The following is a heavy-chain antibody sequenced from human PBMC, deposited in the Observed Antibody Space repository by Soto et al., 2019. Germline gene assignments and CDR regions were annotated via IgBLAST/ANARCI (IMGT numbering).Heavy chain of an antibody. J-gene: IGHJ4*02. Sequence: GGSLRLSCAASGFTFSSYGMHWVRQAPGKGLEWVAVISYDGSNKYYADSVKGRFTISRDNSKNTLYLQMNSLRAEDTAVYYCAKDLLIAARPFYDGGVDYWGQGTLVTVSS. CDR3: AKDLLIAARPFYDGGVDY. CDR2: ISYDGSNK. V-gene: IGHV3-30*18. D-gene: IGHD6-6*01. CDR1: GFTFSSYG.